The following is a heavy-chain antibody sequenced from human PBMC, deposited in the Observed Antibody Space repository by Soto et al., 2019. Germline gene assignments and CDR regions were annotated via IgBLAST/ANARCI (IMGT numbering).Heavy chain of an antibody. CDR3: ARTRSHGDYGDPFDY. Sequence: QVQLVQSGAEVKKPGASVKVSCKASGYTFTSYGISWVRQAPGQGLEWMGWISAYNGNTNYAQKLQGRVTMTTDTSTSTAYMELRSLRSDDTAVHYCARTRSHGDYGDPFDYWGQGTLVTVSS. CDR2: ISAYNGNT. V-gene: IGHV1-18*01. CDR1: GYTFTSYG. J-gene: IGHJ4*02. D-gene: IGHD4-17*01.